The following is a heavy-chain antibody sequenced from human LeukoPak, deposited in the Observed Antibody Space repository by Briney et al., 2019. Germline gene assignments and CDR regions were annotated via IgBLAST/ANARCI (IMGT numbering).Heavy chain of an antibody. CDR1: GGSISSYY. J-gene: IGHJ6*02. Sequence: PSETLSLTCTVSGGSISSYYWSWIRQPAGKGLEWTGRIYTSGSTNYNPSLKSRVTMSVDTSKNQFSLKLSSVTAADTAVYYCARGLVRGGENIYYYYGMDVWGQGTTVTVSS. CDR3: ARGLVRGGENIYYYYGMDV. CDR2: IYTSGST. D-gene: IGHD3-10*01. V-gene: IGHV4-4*07.